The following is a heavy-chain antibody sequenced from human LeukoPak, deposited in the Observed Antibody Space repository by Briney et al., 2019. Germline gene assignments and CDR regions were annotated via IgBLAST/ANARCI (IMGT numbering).Heavy chain of an antibody. D-gene: IGHD7-27*01. CDR2: ISSSSSYT. J-gene: IGHJ4*02. CDR1: GFTFSDYY. CDR3: ARATSNWAFDY. Sequence: PGGSPRLSCAASGFTFSDYYMSWIRQAPGKGLEWVSYISSSSSYTNYADSVKGRFTISRDNAKNSLYLQMNSLRAEDTAVYYCARATSNWAFDYWGQGTLVTVSS. V-gene: IGHV3-11*06.